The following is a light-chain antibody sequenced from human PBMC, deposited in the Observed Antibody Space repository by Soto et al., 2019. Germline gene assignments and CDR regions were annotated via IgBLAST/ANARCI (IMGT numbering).Light chain of an antibody. CDR3: QQYDSSPRT. CDR2: GAS. V-gene: IGKV3-20*01. Sequence: IVLTQSPGTLSLSAGGRATLSCRASQSFTSRSLAWYQQKPGLAPRLLISGASNRAAGIPDRFSGSGSGTGFTLTISRLEPEDFAVYYCQQYDSSPRTFGQGTKVDIK. J-gene: IGKJ1*01. CDR1: QSFTSRS.